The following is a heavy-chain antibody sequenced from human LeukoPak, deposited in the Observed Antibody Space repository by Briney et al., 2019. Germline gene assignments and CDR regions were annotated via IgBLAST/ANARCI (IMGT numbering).Heavy chain of an antibody. J-gene: IGHJ4*02. Sequence: GSLRLSCAASGFTFSSSSMNWVRQAPEKGLEWVSYISTSGGTIYYADSVKGRFTISRDNAKSSLYLQMDSLRAEDTAVYYCARHIPFDCWGQGTLATVSS. CDR1: GFTFSSSS. CDR3: ARHIPFDC. CDR2: ISTSGGTI. V-gene: IGHV3-48*01. D-gene: IGHD2-21*01.